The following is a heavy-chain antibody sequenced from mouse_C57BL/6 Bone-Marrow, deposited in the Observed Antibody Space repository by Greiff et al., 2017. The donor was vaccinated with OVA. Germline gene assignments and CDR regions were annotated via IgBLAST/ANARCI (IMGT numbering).Heavy chain of an antibody. Sequence: QVQLKESGAELAKPGASVKLSCKASGYTFTSYWMHWVQQRPGQGLEWIGYINPSSGYTKYNQKFKDKATLTADKSSSTAYMQLSSLTYEDSAVYYCERCLCWYFDVWGTGTTVTVSS. D-gene: IGHD2-3*01. CDR3: ERCLCWYFDV. J-gene: IGHJ1*03. CDR2: INPSSGYT. V-gene: IGHV1-7*01. CDR1: GYTFTSYW.